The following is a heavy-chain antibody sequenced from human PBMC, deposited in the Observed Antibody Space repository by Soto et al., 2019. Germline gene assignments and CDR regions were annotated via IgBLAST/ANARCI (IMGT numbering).Heavy chain of an antibody. Sequence: EVQLLESGGGLVQRGGSLRLSCAASGFTVSNYAMSWVRQAPGKGLEWVSSISNSGGSTYYADSVKGRFTISRDNSKNTLYLQVNSLRAEDTAVYYCAKGLGFGVAKNCFDPWSQGTLVTVSS. CDR1: GFTVSNYA. J-gene: IGHJ5*02. D-gene: IGHD3-3*01. V-gene: IGHV3-23*01. CDR3: AKGLGFGVAKNCFDP. CDR2: ISNSGGST.